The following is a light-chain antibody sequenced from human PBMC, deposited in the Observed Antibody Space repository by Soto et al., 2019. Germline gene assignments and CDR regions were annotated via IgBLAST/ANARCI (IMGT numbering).Light chain of an antibody. CDR1: QNVLYSPNNKNH. CDR2: WAS. J-gene: IGKJ4*01. V-gene: IGKV4-1*01. CDR3: QQYYSLPLT. Sequence: DIVMTQSPDSLAVSLGERATINCKSSQNVLYSPNNKNHLAWYQQKPGQPPKLLIYWASTRESGVPDRFSGSGSGTDFTFTISSLQAEDVAIYYCQQYYSLPLTFGGGTKVEIK.